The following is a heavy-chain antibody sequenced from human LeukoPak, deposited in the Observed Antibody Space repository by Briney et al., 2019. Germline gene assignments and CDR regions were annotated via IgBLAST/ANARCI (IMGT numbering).Heavy chain of an antibody. CDR2: ISSSGSTI. CDR1: GFTFSSYE. V-gene: IGHV3-48*03. J-gene: IGHJ6*03. Sequence: VGSLRLSCAASGFTFSSYEMNWVRQAPGKGLEWVSYISSSGSTIYYADSVKGRFTISRDNAKNSLYLQMNSLRAEDKAVYYCAGGFWSGYYGYYYYMDVWGKGTTVTVSS. CDR3: AGGFWSGYYGYYYYMDV. D-gene: IGHD3-3*01.